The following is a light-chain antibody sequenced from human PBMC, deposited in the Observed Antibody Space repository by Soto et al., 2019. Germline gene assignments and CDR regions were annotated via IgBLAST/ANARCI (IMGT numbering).Light chain of an antibody. V-gene: IGLV2-8*01. J-gene: IGLJ3*02. Sequence: QSALTQPPSASGSPGQSVTISCTGTSSDVGGYNYVSWYQQYPGRAPKRMIYEGTKRHSGVPDRFSGSKSGNTASLTVSGLQAEDEADYYCSSYAASNNFYFVFGGGTKLTVL. CDR1: SSDVGGYNY. CDR3: SSYAASNNFYFV. CDR2: EGT.